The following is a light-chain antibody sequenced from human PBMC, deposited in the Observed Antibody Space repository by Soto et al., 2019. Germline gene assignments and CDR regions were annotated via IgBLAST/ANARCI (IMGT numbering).Light chain of an antibody. Sequence: SYELTQPPSVSVAPGQTARITCGGNNIGGKSVHWYQQKPGQAPVLVVYDDSDRPSGIPERFSGSNSVNTATLTTSRVAAGDEADYYCQVWESGRGVFXTGTKVTVL. CDR2: DDS. V-gene: IGLV3-21*02. J-gene: IGLJ1*01. CDR1: NIGGKS. CDR3: QVWESGRGV.